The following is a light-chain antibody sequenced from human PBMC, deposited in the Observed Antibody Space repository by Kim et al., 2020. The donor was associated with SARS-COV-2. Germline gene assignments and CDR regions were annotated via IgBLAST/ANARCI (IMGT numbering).Light chain of an antibody. V-gene: IGKV3-15*01. CDR1: QSVSSN. CDR3: QQYNKWPPGT. Sequence: STGERATLSCRASQSVSSNLAWYQQKPGQAPRLLIFGASTRATGIPARFSGSGSGTEFTLTISSLQSEDFAVYYCQQYNKWPPGTFGQGTRLEIK. J-gene: IGKJ5*01. CDR2: GAS.